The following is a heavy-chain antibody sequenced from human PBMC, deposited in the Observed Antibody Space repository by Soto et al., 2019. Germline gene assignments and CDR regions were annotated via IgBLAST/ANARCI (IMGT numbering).Heavy chain of an antibody. V-gene: IGHV4-30-2*01. J-gene: IGHJ6*02. D-gene: IGHD5-12*01. CDR1: GGSISSGGYS. Sequence: QLQLQESGSGLVKPSQTLSLTCAVSGGSISSGGYSWSWIRQPPGKGLEWMGYIYHSGSTYYNPSLKSRVTISVDRSKNQFSLKLSSATAADTAVYYCARRRGFPYYYGMDVWGQGTMVTVSS. CDR3: ARRRGFPYYYGMDV. CDR2: IYHSGST.